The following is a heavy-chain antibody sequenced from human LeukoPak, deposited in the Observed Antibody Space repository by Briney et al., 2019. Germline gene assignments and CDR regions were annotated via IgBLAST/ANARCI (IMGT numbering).Heavy chain of an antibody. CDR3: ARERYSTKYFDY. Sequence: GGSLRLSCVASGFTFSSYTMTWVRQAPGKGLEWVANLGQDGSERNYVDSVKGRFTVSRDNAENSLYLQMNSLRDEDTAVYYCARERYSTKYFDYWGQGTLVTVSS. CDR2: LGQDGSER. D-gene: IGHD1-26*01. CDR1: GFTFSSYT. J-gene: IGHJ4*02. V-gene: IGHV3-7*01.